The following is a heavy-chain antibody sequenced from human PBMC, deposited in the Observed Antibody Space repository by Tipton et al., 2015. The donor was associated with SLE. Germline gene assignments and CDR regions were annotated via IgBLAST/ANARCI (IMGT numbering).Heavy chain of an antibody. J-gene: IGHJ1*01. Sequence: TLSLTCAVYGGSFSGYYWSWIRQPPGRGLEWIGEINHSGSATHNPSLKSRVTISVDTSKNQFSLKLSSVTAADTAVYYCARGGLVSGYRPAYFQHWGQGTLVTVSS. CDR1: GGSFSGYY. V-gene: IGHV4-34*01. CDR2: INHSGSA. D-gene: IGHD3-22*01. CDR3: ARGGLVSGYRPAYFQH.